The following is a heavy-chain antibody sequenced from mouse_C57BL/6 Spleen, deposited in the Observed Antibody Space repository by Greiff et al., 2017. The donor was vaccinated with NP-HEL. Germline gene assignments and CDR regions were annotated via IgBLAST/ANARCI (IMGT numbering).Heavy chain of an antibody. J-gene: IGHJ3*01. Sequence: VQLQQSGPGLVKPSQSLSLTCSVTGYSITSGYYWNWIRQFPGNKLEWMGYISYDGSNNYNPSLKNRISITRDTSKNQFFLKLNSVTTEDTATYYCAREIIYYGNYWFAYWGQGTLVTVSA. CDR2: ISYDGSN. CDR1: GYSITSGYY. V-gene: IGHV3-6*01. D-gene: IGHD2-1*01. CDR3: AREIIYYGNYWFAY.